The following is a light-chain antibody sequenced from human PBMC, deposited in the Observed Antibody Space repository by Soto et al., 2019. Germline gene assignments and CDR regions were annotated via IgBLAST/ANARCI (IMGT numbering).Light chain of an antibody. CDR3: LQDYDYPRT. V-gene: IGKV1-6*01. CDR1: ESIRTW. Sequence: IQITQCPSALSASVGDRVTITCRASESIRTWLAWYQHKPGKAPNLLLSAASRLQSGVPSRFSRRGSGTDFTLTISSLQPEDFATYYCLQDYDYPRTFGQGTKVDIK. J-gene: IGKJ1*01. CDR2: AAS.